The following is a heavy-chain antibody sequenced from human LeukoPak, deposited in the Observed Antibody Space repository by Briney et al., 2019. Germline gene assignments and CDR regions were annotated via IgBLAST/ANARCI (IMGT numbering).Heavy chain of an antibody. J-gene: IGHJ4*02. CDR2: INPDGNKK. D-gene: IGHD2/OR15-2a*01. CDR3: ARDLAFSRLDY. CDR1: GLTFSSSW. V-gene: IGHV3-7*01. Sequence: GGSLRLSCAVSGLTFSSSWMDWVRQAPGKGLEWVASINPDGNKKYSADSVKGRFTISRDNAENSLYLQMNSLRVEDTAFYYCARDLAFSRLDYWGQGMLVTVSS.